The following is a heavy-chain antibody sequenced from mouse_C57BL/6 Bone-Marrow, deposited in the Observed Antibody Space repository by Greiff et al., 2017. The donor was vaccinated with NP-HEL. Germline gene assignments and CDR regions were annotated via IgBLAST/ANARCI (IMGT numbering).Heavy chain of an antibody. CDR2: ISSGSSTI. CDR3: ARPYYGREDWYFDV. J-gene: IGHJ1*03. CDR1: GFTFSDYG. V-gene: IGHV5-17*01. Sequence: EVMLVESGGGLVKPGGSLKLSCAASGFTFSDYGMHWVRQAPEKGLEWVAYISSGSSTIYYADTVKGRFTISRDNAKNTLFLQMTSLRSEDTAMYYCARPYYGREDWYFDVWGTGTTVTVSS. D-gene: IGHD1-1*01.